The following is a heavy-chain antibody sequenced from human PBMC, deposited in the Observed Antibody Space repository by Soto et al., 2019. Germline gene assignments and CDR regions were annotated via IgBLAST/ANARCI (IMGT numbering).Heavy chain of an antibody. Sequence: ASVKVSSKASGYTFTSYSRHWVRQAPGQRLEWMGWINAGNGNTKYSQKFQGRVTITRDTSASTAYMELSSLRSEDTAVYYCARGVAPYYFDYWGQGTLVTVSS. CDR1: GYTFTSYS. D-gene: IGHD2-15*01. V-gene: IGHV1-3*01. CDR2: INAGNGNT. J-gene: IGHJ4*02. CDR3: ARGVAPYYFDY.